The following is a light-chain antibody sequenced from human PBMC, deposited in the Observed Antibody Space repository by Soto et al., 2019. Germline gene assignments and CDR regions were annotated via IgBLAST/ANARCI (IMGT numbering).Light chain of an antibody. CDR1: SSDVGGYNY. V-gene: IGLV2-14*01. J-gene: IGLJ1*01. CDR3: SSYTSSSTLYV. CDR2: EVS. Sequence: QSVLTQPASVSRSPGQSITISCTGTSSDVGGYNYVSWYQQHPGKAPKLMIYEVSNRPSGVSNRFSGSKSGNTASLTISGLQAEDEADYYCSSYTSSSTLYVFGTGTKVTV.